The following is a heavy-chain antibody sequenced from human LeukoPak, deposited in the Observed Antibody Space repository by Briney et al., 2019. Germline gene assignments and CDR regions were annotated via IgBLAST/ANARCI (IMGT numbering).Heavy chain of an antibody. Sequence: GGCLRLSCATSGFPFSDFSMTWVRQAPGKGLEWVSTTNSGGTTTYYAESVKGRFTISRDNSKNALCLQMSSLRVEDTAIYYCAKQSYARSLGEGGPGTLVTVSS. V-gene: IGHV3-23*01. CDR3: AKQSYARSLGE. CDR2: TNSGGTTT. J-gene: IGHJ4*02. CDR1: GFPFSDFS. D-gene: IGHD2-8*01.